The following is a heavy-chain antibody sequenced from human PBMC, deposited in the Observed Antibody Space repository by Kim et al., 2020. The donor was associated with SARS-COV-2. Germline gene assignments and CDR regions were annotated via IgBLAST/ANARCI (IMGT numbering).Heavy chain of an antibody. J-gene: IGHJ2*01. V-gene: IGHV3-23*01. CDR3: AKLSGWYFDL. Sequence: STYYADSVKGRFTISRDNSKNTLYLQMNSLRAEDTAVYYCAKLSGWYFDLWGRGTLVTVSS. CDR2: ST.